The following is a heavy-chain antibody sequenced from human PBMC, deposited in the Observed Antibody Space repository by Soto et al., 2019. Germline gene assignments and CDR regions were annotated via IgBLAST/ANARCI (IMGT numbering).Heavy chain of an antibody. V-gene: IGHV3-15*01. Sequence: PGGSLRLSCPASGVTLGDYAMSWVRQAPGKGLEWVARIKSKTDGGTTDYVAPVKGRFTISIDDSKNTVYLQMNTLKTEDTAVYYCSTSTGTYYTRFDYWGQGALVTVSS. D-gene: IGHD1-26*01. CDR2: IKSKTDGGTT. J-gene: IGHJ4*02. CDR3: STSTGTYYTRFDY. CDR1: GVTLGDYA.